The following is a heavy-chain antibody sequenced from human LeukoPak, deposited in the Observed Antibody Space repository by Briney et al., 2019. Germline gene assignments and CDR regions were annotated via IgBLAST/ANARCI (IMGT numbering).Heavy chain of an antibody. CDR1: GFIFSTHA. Sequence: GGSLRLSCVASGFIFSTHAMSWVRLAPGRGLEWVSSISSSSSYIYYADSVKGRFTISRDNAKNSLYLQMNSLRAEDTAVYYCARDFMVRGVIPYYWGQGTLVTVSS. CDR2: ISSSSSYI. J-gene: IGHJ4*02. CDR3: ARDFMVRGVIPYY. V-gene: IGHV3-21*01. D-gene: IGHD3-10*01.